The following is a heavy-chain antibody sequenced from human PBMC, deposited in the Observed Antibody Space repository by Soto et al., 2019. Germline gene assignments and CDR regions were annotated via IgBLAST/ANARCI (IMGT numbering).Heavy chain of an antibody. D-gene: IGHD6-19*01. CDR3: ARDYSSGWYWYFDL. CDR2: IYYSGST. V-gene: IGHV4-59*01. J-gene: IGHJ2*01. CDR1: GGSISSYY. Sequence: SETLSLTCTVSGGSISSYYWSWIRQPPGKGLEWIGYIYYSGSTNYNPSLKSRVTISVDTSKNQFSLKLSSVTAADTAVYYCARDYSSGWYWYFDLWARRTLVTVSS.